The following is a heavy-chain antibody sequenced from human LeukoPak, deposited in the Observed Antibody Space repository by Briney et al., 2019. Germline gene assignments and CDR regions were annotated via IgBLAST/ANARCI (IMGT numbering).Heavy chain of an antibody. V-gene: IGHV3-7*01. D-gene: IGHD3-16*01. CDR2: INPDGSGK. J-gene: IGHJ4*02. CDR3: VTVGIRSGEDY. CDR1: GFTFSNAW. Sequence: GGSLRLSCAASGFTFSNAWMKWVRQAPGKGLEGVANINPDGSGKDYLDSVGGRFTVSRDNAKNSLYLQMNRLRGEDTAVYYCVTVGIRSGEDYWGQGTLVTVSS.